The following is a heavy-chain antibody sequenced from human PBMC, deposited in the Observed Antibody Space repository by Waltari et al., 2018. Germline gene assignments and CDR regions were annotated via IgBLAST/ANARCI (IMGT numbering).Heavy chain of an antibody. CDR1: GFTFSNSW. CDR2: IKHDSSDS. V-gene: IGHV3-7*01. J-gene: IGHJ4*02. CDR3: SVSLNY. Sequence: EVQLVESGGGLVQPGGSLRLSCAASGFTFSNSWMGWVRQAPGKGLEWVANIKHDSSDSHYVDSVKGRFTISRDNAQNLLYLQMNSLRAGDTAVYYCSVSLNYWGQGTLVTVSS.